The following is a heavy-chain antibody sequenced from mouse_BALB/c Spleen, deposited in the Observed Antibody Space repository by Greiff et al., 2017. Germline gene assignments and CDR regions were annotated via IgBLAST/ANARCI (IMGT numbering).Heavy chain of an antibody. CDR3: ARSGLYRYGAMDY. Sequence: EVKLVESGGGLVQPGGSRKLSCAASGFTFSSFGMHWVRQAPEKGLEWVAYISSGSSTIYYADTVKGRFTISRDNPKNTLFLQMTSLRSEDTAMYYCARSGLYRYGAMDYWGQGTSVTVSS. CDR1: GFTFSSFG. CDR2: ISSGSSTI. D-gene: IGHD2-14*01. V-gene: IGHV5-17*02. J-gene: IGHJ4*01.